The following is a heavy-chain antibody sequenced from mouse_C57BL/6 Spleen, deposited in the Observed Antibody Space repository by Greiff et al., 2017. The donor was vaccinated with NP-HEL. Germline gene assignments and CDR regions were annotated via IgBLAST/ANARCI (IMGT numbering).Heavy chain of an antibody. D-gene: IGHD2-1*01. J-gene: IGHJ2*01. CDR2: IWSGGST. CDR1: GFSLTSYG. CDR3: AKDPLYGNYSGGYFDY. V-gene: IGHV2-4*01. Sequence: QVQLKQSGPGLVQPSQSLSITCTVSGFSLTSYGVHWVRQPPGKGLEWLGVIWSGGSTDYNAAFISRLSISKDNSKSQVFFKMNSLQADDTAIYYCAKDPLYGNYSGGYFDYWGQGTTLTVSS.